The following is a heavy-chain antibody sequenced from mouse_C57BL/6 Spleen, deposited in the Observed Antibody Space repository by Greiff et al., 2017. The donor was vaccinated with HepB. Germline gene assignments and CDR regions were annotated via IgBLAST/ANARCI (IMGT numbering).Heavy chain of an antibody. D-gene: IGHD2-3*01. Sequence: VQLQQSGPELVKPGASVKISCKASGYTFTDYYMNWVKQSHGKSLEWIGDINPNNGGTSYNQKFKGKATLTVDKSSSTAYMELRSLTSEDSAVYYCARGGGTIYDGLYFDYWGQGTTLTVSS. CDR2: INPNNGGT. J-gene: IGHJ2*01. CDR1: GYTFTDYY. CDR3: ARGGGTIYDGLYFDY. V-gene: IGHV1-26*01.